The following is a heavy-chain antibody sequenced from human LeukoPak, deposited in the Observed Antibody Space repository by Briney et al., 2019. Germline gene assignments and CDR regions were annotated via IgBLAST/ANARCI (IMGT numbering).Heavy chain of an antibody. V-gene: IGHV3-53*01. D-gene: IGHD6-13*01. Sequence: GGSLRLSXAASGFTVSSNYMSWVRQAPGKGLEWVSVIYSGGSTYYADSVKGRFTISRDNSKNTLYLQMNSLRAEDTAVYYCARVKGGSSWYTAYYMDVWGKGTTVTVSS. CDR3: ARVKGGSSWYTAYYMDV. CDR1: GFTVSSNY. J-gene: IGHJ6*03. CDR2: IYSGGST.